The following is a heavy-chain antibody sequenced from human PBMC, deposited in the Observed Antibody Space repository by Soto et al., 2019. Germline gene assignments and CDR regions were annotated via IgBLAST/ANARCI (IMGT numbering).Heavy chain of an antibody. Sequence: SETLSLTCTVSGGSISSSSYYWGWIRQPPGKELEWIGSIYYSGSTYYNPSLKSRVTISVDTTKNQFSLKLSSVTAADMSLYYCARLAMVRGVGDYWGQGTLVTVSS. CDR1: GGSISSSSYY. CDR2: IYYSGST. D-gene: IGHD3-10*01. J-gene: IGHJ4*02. V-gene: IGHV4-39*01. CDR3: ARLAMVRGVGDY.